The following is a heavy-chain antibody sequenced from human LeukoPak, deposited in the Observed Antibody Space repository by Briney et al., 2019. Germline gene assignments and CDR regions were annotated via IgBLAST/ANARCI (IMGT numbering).Heavy chain of an antibody. Sequence: GGSLRLSCAASGFTFSRYSMNWVRQAPGKGLEWVSKISGGGGSVYYADSVKGRFTISRDNSKNTLYLQMNSPRAEDTAIYYCAKASSGIYDYWGQGTLVTVSS. D-gene: IGHD1-26*01. CDR1: GFTFSRYS. J-gene: IGHJ4*02. CDR2: ISGGGGSV. V-gene: IGHV3-23*01. CDR3: AKASSGIYDY.